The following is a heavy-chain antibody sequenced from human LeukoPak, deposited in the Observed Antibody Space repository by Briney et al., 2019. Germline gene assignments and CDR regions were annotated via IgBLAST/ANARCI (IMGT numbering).Heavy chain of an antibody. V-gene: IGHV1-69*13. CDR2: IIPIFGTA. D-gene: IGHD1-26*01. J-gene: IGHJ4*02. CDR1: GGTFSSYA. CDR3: ARDLGVGATTDRSYFDY. Sequence: SVKVSCKASGGTFSSYAISWVRQAPGQGLEWMGGIIPIFGTANYALKFQGRVTITADESTSTAYMELSSLRSEDTAVYYCARDLGVGATTDRSYFDYWGQGTLVTVSS.